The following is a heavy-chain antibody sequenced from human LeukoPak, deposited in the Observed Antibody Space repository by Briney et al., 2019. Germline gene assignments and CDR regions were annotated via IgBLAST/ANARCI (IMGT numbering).Heavy chain of an antibody. V-gene: IGHV1-2*02. D-gene: IGHD2-2*01. CDR3: ARAAYGKNWFDP. J-gene: IGHJ5*02. CDR2: INPNSGGT. Sequence: ASVKVSCKASGYTFTGYYMHWVRQAPGQGLEWMGWINPNSGGTNYAQKFQGRVIMTRNTSISTAYMELSSLRSEDTAVYYCARAAYGKNWFDPWGQGTLVTVSS. CDR1: GYTFTGYY.